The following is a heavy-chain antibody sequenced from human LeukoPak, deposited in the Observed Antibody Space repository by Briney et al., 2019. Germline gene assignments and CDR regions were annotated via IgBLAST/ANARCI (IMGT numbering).Heavy chain of an antibody. CDR1: GASLSDYY. J-gene: IGHJ6*02. D-gene: IGHD3-10*01. CDR2: LFYSGST. Sequence: PSETLSLTCTVSGASLSDYYWSWIPPPPGKGLERIGYLFYSGSTNYSPSLKSRVTISVDMSKSQLFLNLTSVTAADTAVYYCGRDSDYGMDVWGQGTTVTVSS. V-gene: IGHV4-59*01. CDR3: GRDSDYGMDV.